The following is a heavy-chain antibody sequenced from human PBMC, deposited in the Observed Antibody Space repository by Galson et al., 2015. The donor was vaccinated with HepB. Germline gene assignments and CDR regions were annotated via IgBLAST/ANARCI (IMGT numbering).Heavy chain of an antibody. CDR1: GYTFTGYY. V-gene: IGHV1-2*02. Sequence: SVKVSCKASGYTFTGYYMHWVRQAPGQGLEWMGWINPNSGGTNYAQKFQGRVTMTRDTSISTAYMELSRLRSDDTAVYYCARDRLRELRNAFDIWGQGTMVTVSS. CDR3: ARDRLRELRNAFDI. CDR2: INPNSGGT. J-gene: IGHJ3*02. D-gene: IGHD1-26*01.